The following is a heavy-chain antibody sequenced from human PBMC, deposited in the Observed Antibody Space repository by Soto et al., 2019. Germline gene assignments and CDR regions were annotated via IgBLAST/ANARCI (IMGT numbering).Heavy chain of an antibody. J-gene: IGHJ4*02. V-gene: IGHV3-23*01. CDR2: ISGSGGST. CDR1: GFTFSIYA. D-gene: IGHD3-22*01. CDR3: AKTPRDYYDSSGYYSLVD. Sequence: GSLGLSCAVSGFTFSIYAMSWVRQAPGNGLEWVSAISGSGGSTYYADSVKGRFTISRDNSKNTLYLQMNSLRAEDTAVYYCAKTPRDYYDSSGYYSLVDWGQGTLVTVSS.